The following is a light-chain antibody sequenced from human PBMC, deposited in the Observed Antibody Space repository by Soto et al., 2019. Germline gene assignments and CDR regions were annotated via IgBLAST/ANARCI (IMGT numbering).Light chain of an antibody. CDR3: QQHNSSPWT. CDR1: QGISNW. J-gene: IGKJ1*01. CDR2: DAS. V-gene: IGKV1-5*01. Sequence: DIQMTQSPSTLSASLGDRVTITCRHSQGISNWLAWYQQKPGKAPKLLIYDASTLESGVPSRFSGSGSGTEFTLTISSLQPDDFATYYCQQHNSSPWTFGQGTKVDIK.